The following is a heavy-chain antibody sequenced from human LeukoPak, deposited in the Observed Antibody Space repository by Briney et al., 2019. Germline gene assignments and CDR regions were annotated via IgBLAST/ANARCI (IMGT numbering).Heavy chain of an antibody. CDR1: PFPSTNNP. J-gene: IGHJ6*03. CDR3: ARGSATTLYYYHYMDV. V-gene: IGHV3-30*16. CDR2: SLSDGNNE. Sequence: SLRLSSADSPFPSTNNPLNCARHAPGRRLECVTVSLSDGNNEYYADSVKGRFPISRDNSKNTLYLQMNSLRPEDTAVYYCARGSATTLYYYHYMDVWGKGTTVTVSS. D-gene: IGHD1-26*01.